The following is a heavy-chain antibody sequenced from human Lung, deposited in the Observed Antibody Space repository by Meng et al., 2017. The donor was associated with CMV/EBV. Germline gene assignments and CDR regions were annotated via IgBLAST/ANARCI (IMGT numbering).Heavy chain of an antibody. Sequence: SGYSSTGYYMHWVRQAPGQGLEWMGWINPNSGGTNYAQKFQGRVTMTRDTSISTAYMELSRLRSDDTAVYYCARFVDTAMATGWFDPWGQGTLVTVSS. D-gene: IGHD5-18*01. V-gene: IGHV1-2*02. J-gene: IGHJ5*02. CDR1: GYSSTGYY. CDR2: INPNSGGT. CDR3: ARFVDTAMATGWFDP.